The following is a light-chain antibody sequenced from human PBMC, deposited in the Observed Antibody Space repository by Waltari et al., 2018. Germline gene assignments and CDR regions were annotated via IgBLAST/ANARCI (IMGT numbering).Light chain of an antibody. J-gene: IGLJ1*01. Sequence: QSGLAQPASASGSPGQSITITCTGTSSDVGNYKLVSRYQQRPGKAPRLLIYEVTKRAPGTSDRFSASKSGNTASLSISGLQAQEDEADYYCCSYVGLGTYVFGTGTKVTV. CDR2: EVT. CDR1: SSDVGNYKL. CDR3: CSYVGLGTYV. V-gene: IGLV2-23*02.